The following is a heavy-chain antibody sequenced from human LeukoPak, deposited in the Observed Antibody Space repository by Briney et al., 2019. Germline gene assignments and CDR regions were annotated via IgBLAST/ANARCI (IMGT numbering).Heavy chain of an antibody. CDR3: ARAGSSSSDYYYGMDV. J-gene: IGHJ6*02. D-gene: IGHD6-6*01. V-gene: IGHV1-69*02. CDR1: GGTFSSYI. CDR2: IIPILGIA. Sequence: GASVKVSCKASGGTFSSYIISWVRQAPGQGLEWMGRIIPILGIANYAQKFQGRVTITADKSTSTAYMELSSLRSEDTAVYYCARAGSSSSDYYYGMDVWGQGTTVTVSS.